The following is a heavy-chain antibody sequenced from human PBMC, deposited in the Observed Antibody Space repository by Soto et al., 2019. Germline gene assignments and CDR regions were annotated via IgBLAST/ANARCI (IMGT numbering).Heavy chain of an antibody. CDR3: AKHPTVRYCSSTSCYYVFDY. CDR1: GFTFSSYA. Sequence: GGSLRLSCAASGFTFSSYAMSWVRQAPGKGLEWVSAISGSGGSTYYADSVKGRFTISRDNSKNTLYLQMNSLRAEDTAVYYYAKHPTVRYCSSTSCYYVFDYWGQGTLVTVSS. D-gene: IGHD2-2*01. V-gene: IGHV3-23*01. J-gene: IGHJ4*02. CDR2: ISGSGGST.